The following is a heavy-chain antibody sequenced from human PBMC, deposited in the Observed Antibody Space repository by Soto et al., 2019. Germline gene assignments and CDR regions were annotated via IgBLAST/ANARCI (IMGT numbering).Heavy chain of an antibody. CDR1: GGSFIGYY. J-gene: IGHJ6*02. V-gene: IGHV4-34*01. Sequence: SETLCLTCAVYGGSFIGYYWSWIRQPPGKGLEWIGEINHSGSTNYNPSLKSRVTISVDTSKNQVSLKLSSVTAADTAVYYCARVSGIYYYGMDVWGQGTTVT. CDR3: ARVSGIYYYGMDV. D-gene: IGHD3-10*01. CDR2: INHSGST.